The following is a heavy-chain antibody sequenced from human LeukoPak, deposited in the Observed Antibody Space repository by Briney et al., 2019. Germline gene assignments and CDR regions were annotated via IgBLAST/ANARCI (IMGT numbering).Heavy chain of an antibody. CDR3: ARNYDILTGYSEFDP. CDR1: GGCISSYY. CDR2: IYYSGST. V-gene: IGHV4-59*01. J-gene: IGHJ5*02. Sequence: PSETLSLTCTVSGGCISSYYWSWIRHPPGMGLEWIGYIYYSGSTNYNPSLKSRVTISVDTSKNQFSLKLSSVTAADTAVYYCARNYDILTGYSEFDPWGQGTLVTVSS. D-gene: IGHD3-9*01.